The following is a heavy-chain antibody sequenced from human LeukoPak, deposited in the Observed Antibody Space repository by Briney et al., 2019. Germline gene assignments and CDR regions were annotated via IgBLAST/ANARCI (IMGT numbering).Heavy chain of an antibody. CDR3: ARGYGTYGY. Sequence: PAGGSLRLSCAASGFTFSNYWMSWVRQAPGKGLEWVANIKQDGSEKDCVYSVKGRFTISRDNAKNSLYLQMNSLRAEDTAVYYCARGYGTYGYWGQGTLVTVSS. CDR2: IKQDGSEK. D-gene: IGHD1-7*01. CDR1: GFTFSNYW. V-gene: IGHV3-7*04. J-gene: IGHJ4*02.